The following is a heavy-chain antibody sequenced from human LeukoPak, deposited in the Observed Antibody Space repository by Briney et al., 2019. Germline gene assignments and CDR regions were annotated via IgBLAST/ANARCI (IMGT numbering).Heavy chain of an antibody. CDR2: ISGSSSKM. V-gene: IGHV3-48*02. J-gene: IGHJ4*02. CDR3: ARVGSEWLVNDY. CDR1: GFTFSTYS. D-gene: IGHD3-10*01. Sequence: GGSLRLPCAASGFTFSTYSMVWVRLAPGKGLEWVSYISGSSSKMYYADSVKGRSTISRDKAKNSLYLQMNSLRDEDTALYYCARVGSEWLVNDYWGQGTLVTVSS.